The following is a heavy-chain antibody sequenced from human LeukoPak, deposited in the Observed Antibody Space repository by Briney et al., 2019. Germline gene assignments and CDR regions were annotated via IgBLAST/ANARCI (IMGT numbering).Heavy chain of an antibody. Sequence: PGGSLRLSCAASGFTFSFYWMSWVRQAPGKGLEWVANIMPDGSEQYYVDSVKGRFTISKDNAANPLYLEMNSLRAEDTAVYYCAKSLGSVVVTANDYWGQGTLVTVSS. CDR2: IMPDGSEQ. J-gene: IGHJ4*02. V-gene: IGHV3-7*03. CDR3: AKSLGSVVVTANDY. D-gene: IGHD2-21*02. CDR1: GFTFSFYW.